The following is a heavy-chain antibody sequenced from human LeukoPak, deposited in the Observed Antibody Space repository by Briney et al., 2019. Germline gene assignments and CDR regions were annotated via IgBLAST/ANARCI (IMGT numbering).Heavy chain of an antibody. CDR2: MNPNSGNT. J-gene: IGHJ4*02. D-gene: IGHD2-8*01. Sequence: GASVKVSCKASGYTFTSYDINWVRQATGQGLEWMGWMNPNSGNTGYAQKFQGRVTMTRDTSISTAYMEVSRLRYDDTAVYYCARLGVEDYWGQGTLVTVSS. CDR3: ARLGVEDY. CDR1: GYTFTSYD. V-gene: IGHV1-8*01.